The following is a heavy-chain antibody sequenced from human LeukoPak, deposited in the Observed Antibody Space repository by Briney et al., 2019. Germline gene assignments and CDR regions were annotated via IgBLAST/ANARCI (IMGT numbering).Heavy chain of an antibody. CDR1: GFTFSTYW. D-gene: IGHD5-12*01. V-gene: IGHV3-74*01. Sequence: PGGSLRLSCAASGFTFSTYWMHWVRQAPGEGLVWVSHINGDGRNTNYADSVKGRFTISRDNAKNTLYLQMNSLRAEDTAVYYCAKVLDIVATEPSYYFDYWGQGTLVTVSS. CDR3: AKVLDIVATEPSYYFDY. J-gene: IGHJ4*02. CDR2: INGDGRNT.